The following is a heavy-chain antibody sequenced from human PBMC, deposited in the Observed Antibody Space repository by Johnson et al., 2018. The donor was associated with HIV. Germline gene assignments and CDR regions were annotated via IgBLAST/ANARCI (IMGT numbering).Heavy chain of an antibody. CDR1: GFTFSDDY. CDR2: ISRSGSTI. D-gene: IGHD5-24*01. CDR3: ARDQWMAGDAFDI. J-gene: IGHJ3*02. V-gene: IGHV3-11*04. Sequence: QVQLVESGGGLVKPGGSLRLSCAASGFTFSDDYMSWIRQAPGKGLEWVSYISRSGSTITYADSVKGRFTISRDNTKNSLYLQMNSLRAEDTAVYYCARDQWMAGDAFDIWGQGTVVTVSS.